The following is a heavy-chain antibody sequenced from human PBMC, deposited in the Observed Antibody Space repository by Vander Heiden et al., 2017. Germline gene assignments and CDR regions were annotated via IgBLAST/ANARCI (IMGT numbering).Heavy chain of an antibody. V-gene: IGHV3-9*01. J-gene: IGHJ4*02. CDR1: GFTFDDYA. CDR2: ISWNSGSI. Sequence: EVQLVESGGGLVQPGRSLRLSCAASGFTFDDYAMHWVRQAPGKGLEWVSGISWNSGSIGYADSVKGRFTISRDNAKNSLYLQMNSLRAEDTALYYCAKAIDDILTGGFDYWCQGTLVTVSS. D-gene: IGHD3-9*01. CDR3: AKAIDDILTGGFDY.